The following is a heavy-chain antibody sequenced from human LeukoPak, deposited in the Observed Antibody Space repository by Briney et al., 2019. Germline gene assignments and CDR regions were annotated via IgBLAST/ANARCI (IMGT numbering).Heavy chain of an antibody. J-gene: IGHJ4*02. CDR1: GFTFSSYA. CDR3: ARTFYSSGTGVPIYY. CDR2: ISYDGSNK. D-gene: IGHD6-19*01. Sequence: GGSLRLSCAASGFTFSSYAMHRVRQAPGKGLEWVAVISYDGSNKYYADSVKGRFTISRDNSKNTLYLQMNSLRAEDTAVYYCARTFYSSGTGVPIYYWGQGTLVTVSS. V-gene: IGHV3-30-3*01.